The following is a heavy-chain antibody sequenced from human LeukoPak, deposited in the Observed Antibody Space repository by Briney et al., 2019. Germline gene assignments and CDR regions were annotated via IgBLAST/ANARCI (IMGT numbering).Heavy chain of an antibody. CDR2: INPSGGST. V-gene: IGHV1-46*01. CDR3: ARGGPEYLSDY. D-gene: IGHD2-2*02. CDR1: GYTFTSYY. J-gene: IGHJ4*02. Sequence: GASVKVSCKASGYTFTSYYMHWVRQAPGQGLEWMGIINPSGGSTRYAQKFEGRVTMTRDTSTSTVYMELSSLRSEDTAVYYCARGGPEYLSDYWGQGTLVTVSS.